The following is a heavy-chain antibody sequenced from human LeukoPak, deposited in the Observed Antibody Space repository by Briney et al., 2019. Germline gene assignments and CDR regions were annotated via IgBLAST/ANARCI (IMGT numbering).Heavy chain of an antibody. V-gene: IGHV3-74*01. CDR1: GFTFGNYW. Sequence: PGGSLRLSCAASGFTFGNYWLHWVRPAAGKGLVWVSRIDTDGGSTSDADSVRGRVTISRDNAKTTLYLQMNSLGADDTAVYYCARAGYCSGGSCYFDYWGQGTQVIVSS. J-gene: IGHJ4*02. D-gene: IGHD2-15*01. CDR3: ARAGYCSGGSCYFDY. CDR2: IDTDGGST.